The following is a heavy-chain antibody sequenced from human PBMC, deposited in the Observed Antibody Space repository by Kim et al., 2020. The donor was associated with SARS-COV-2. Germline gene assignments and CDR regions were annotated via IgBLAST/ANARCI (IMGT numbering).Heavy chain of an antibody. V-gene: IGHV3-15*01. CDR1: GFTFTKAW. D-gene: IGHD1-1*01. J-gene: IGHJ6*02. Sequence: GGSLRLSCAASGFTFTKAWMTWVRQTPGKGLGWVGRIKSNADGGTADYTAPVKGRFIISRDDSKNALFLQMSNLQTEDTAVYYCAFSINWFLEVWGQGTTVTVSS. CDR3: AFSINWFLEV. CDR2: IKSNADGGTA.